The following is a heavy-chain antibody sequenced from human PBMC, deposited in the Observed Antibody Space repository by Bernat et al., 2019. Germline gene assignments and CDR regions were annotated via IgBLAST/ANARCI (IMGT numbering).Heavy chain of an antibody. V-gene: IGHV4-30-4*01. J-gene: IGHJ5*02. CDR2: IYYSGDT. Sequence: QVQLQESGPGLVKPSQTLSLTCTVSGVSISSSNFYWSWIRQPPGKGLEWIGYIYYSGDTYYNPSLKSRITMSVDTSRNQFSLTLSSVTAADTAVYYCAREEHTTSWYLAGCFDPWGQGTLVTVSS. D-gene: IGHD6-13*01. CDR3: AREEHTTSWYLAGCFDP. CDR1: GVSISSSNFY.